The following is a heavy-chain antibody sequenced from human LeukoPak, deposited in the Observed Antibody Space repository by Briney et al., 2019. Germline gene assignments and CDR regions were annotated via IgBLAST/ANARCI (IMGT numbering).Heavy chain of an antibody. CDR1: GFTFSSCA. V-gene: IGHV3-23*01. Sequence: PGGSLRLSCAASGFTFSSCAMNWVRQAPGKGLEWVSGISGSGGITHYADSVRGRFTISRDNSKNTLYLQMNSLRAEDTAVYYCARAKPKNMVRGLIMRRESRYYFDYWGQGTLVTVSS. J-gene: IGHJ4*02. D-gene: IGHD3-10*01. CDR3: ARAKPKNMVRGLIMRRESRYYFDY. CDR2: ISGSGGIT.